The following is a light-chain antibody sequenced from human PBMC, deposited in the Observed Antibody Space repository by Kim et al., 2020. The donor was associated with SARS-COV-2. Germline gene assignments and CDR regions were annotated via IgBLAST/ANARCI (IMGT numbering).Light chain of an antibody. CDR2: DAS. CDR1: QDISIY. J-gene: IGKJ2*01. V-gene: IGKV1-33*01. CDR3: QQYDNLPYT. Sequence: DIQMTQSPSSLSASVGDRVTITCQASQDISIYLNWYQQKPGKVPKFLIYDASNLETGVPPRFSGSGSGTEFTFTISSLQPEDIATYYCQQYDNLPYTFGQGTKLEI.